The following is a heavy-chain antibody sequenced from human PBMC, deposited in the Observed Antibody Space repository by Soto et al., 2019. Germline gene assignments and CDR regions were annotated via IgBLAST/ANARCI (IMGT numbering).Heavy chain of an antibody. J-gene: IGHJ6*02. V-gene: IGHV4-59*01. CDR2: IYYSGST. Sequence: QVQLQESGPGLVKPSETLSLTCTVSGGSISSYYWSWIRQPPGKGLEWIGYIYYSGSTNYNPSLKSRVTISVDTSKNQFSLKLSSVTAADTAVYYCARVGCSSTSCYEGYYYYGMDVWGQGTTVTVSS. CDR1: GGSISSYY. D-gene: IGHD2-2*01. CDR3: ARVGCSSTSCYEGYYYYGMDV.